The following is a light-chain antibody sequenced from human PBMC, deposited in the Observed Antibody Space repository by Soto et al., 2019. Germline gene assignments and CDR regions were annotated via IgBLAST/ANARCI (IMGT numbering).Light chain of an antibody. CDR2: ASS. V-gene: IGKV1-9*01. CDR1: QGISTY. J-gene: IGKJ2*01. CDR3: QQLNSYPYT. Sequence: IQLTQSPSSLSASVGDSVTLTCRASQGISTYLVWYQQQPGNAPKLLIYASSTLQSGVPSRFSGSGSGTDFTLTISSLQPEDFATYFCQQLNSYPYTFGQGTKLEI.